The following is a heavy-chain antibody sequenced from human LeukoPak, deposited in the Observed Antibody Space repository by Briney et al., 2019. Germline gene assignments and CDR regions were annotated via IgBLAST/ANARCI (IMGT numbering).Heavy chain of an antibody. CDR1: GGSFSGYY. CDR3: ARARFEVYTVRSFYYGMDV. CDR2: INDSGST. D-gene: IGHD4-17*01. Sequence: PSETLSLTCAVYGGSFSGYYWSWIRQPPGKGLEWIVEINDSGSTSYTPSLKNRVTISLDTSKNQFSLKLFSMTAADTAVYYCARARFEVYTVRSFYYGMDVWGQGTTVTVSS. V-gene: IGHV4-34*01. J-gene: IGHJ6*02.